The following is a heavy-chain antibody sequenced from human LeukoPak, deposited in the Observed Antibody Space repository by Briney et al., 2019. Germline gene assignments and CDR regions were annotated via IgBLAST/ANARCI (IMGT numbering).Heavy chain of an antibody. Sequence: GGSLRLSCAASGFTFSSYAMSWVRQAPGKGLEWVSAISGSGGSTYYADSVKGRFTISRDNSKNPPYLQMNSLRAEDTAVYYCAKRAEGAAGTSPYDYWGQGTLVTVSS. V-gene: IGHV3-23*01. CDR2: ISGSGGST. CDR3: AKRAEGAAGTSPYDY. CDR1: GFTFSSYA. J-gene: IGHJ4*02. D-gene: IGHD6-13*01.